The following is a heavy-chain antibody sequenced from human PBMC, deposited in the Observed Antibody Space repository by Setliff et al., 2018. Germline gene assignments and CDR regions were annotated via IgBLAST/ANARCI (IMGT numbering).Heavy chain of an antibody. CDR1: GGPISSSSYY. V-gene: IGHV4-39*06. Sequence: SETLSLTCTVSGGPISSSSYYWGWIRQPPGKGLEWIGEIDHDGSTNYNPSLKSRVTMSVDTSKSQFTLNLFSVTAADTAVYYCARGIKNYYGSGSFYNWGQGTPVTVSS. D-gene: IGHD3-10*01. J-gene: IGHJ4*02. CDR2: IDHDGST. CDR3: ARGIKNYYGSGSFYN.